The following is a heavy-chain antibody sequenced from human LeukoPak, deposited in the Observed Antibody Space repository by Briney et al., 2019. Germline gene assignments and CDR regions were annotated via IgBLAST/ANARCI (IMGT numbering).Heavy chain of an antibody. Sequence: SETLSLTCSVSGDSITSSSYYWAWIRQPPEEGLEWIGRVYYTGGTNYSPSLKSRVTMSVDSPKNQFSVMLTSVTAADTAVYYRAGESWVGGSGGYRAQGTLVTVPS. CDR2: VYYTGGT. CDR1: GDSITSSSYY. D-gene: IGHD3-16*01. J-gene: IGHJ4*02. V-gene: IGHV4-39*07. CDR3: AGESWVGGSGGY.